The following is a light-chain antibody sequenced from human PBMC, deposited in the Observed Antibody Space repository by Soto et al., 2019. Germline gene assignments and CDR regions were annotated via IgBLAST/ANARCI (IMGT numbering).Light chain of an antibody. V-gene: IGKV1-5*01. CDR2: NAY. CDR1: QSINFY. CDR3: QQYNSYSTWT. Sequence: DIQMTQSPSTLSASVGDRVTITCRASQSINFYLAWYKQKTGKAPKVLIWNAYTLESGVPSRFSGSGSGTEFALTISSLQPDDFATYYCQQYNSYSTWTFGQGTKVEIK. J-gene: IGKJ1*01.